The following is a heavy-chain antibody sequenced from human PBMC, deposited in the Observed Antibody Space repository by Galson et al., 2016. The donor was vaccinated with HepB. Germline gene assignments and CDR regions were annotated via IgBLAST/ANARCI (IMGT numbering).Heavy chain of an antibody. CDR1: GGTFSYFP. J-gene: IGHJ5*02. V-gene: IGHV1-69*13. Sequence: SVKVSCKASGGTFSYFPISWVRQAPGQGLEWMGGITPIFGSANYAQKLQGRVTITADESTSTAYMELNSQKSQDTAVYYCARGSERIGRFDPWGQGTLVTVSS. CDR2: ITPIFGSA. D-gene: IGHD2-15*01. CDR3: ARGSERIGRFDP.